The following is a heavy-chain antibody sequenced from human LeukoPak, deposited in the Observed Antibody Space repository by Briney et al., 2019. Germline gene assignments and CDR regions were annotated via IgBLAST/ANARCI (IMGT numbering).Heavy chain of an antibody. J-gene: IGHJ6*03. D-gene: IGHD3-16*01. V-gene: IGHV3-7*01. CDR1: GFTFSSYW. CDR2: IKQDGSEK. CDR3: HSTYYDYVWGSSGYYYYYMDV. Sequence: PGGSLRLSCAASGFTFSSYWMSWVRQAPGKGLEWVANIKQDGSEKYYVDSVKGRFTISRDNAKNSLYLQMNSLRAEDTAVYYCHSTYYDYVWGSSGYYYYYMDVWGKGTTVTVSS.